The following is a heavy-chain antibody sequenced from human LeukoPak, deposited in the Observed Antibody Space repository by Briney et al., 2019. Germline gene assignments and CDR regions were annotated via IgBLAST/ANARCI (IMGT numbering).Heavy chain of an antibody. Sequence: GGSLRLSCAASGFTFSTYDMSWVRQAPGKGLEWVSTISGSGGSTYYADSVKGRFAISRDNSKSTLYLQMNSLRAEDTAMYYCARNILFTFDIWGQGTMVTVSS. J-gene: IGHJ3*02. CDR1: GFTFSTYD. V-gene: IGHV3-23*01. CDR3: ARNILFTFDI. D-gene: IGHD2/OR15-2a*01. CDR2: ISGSGGST.